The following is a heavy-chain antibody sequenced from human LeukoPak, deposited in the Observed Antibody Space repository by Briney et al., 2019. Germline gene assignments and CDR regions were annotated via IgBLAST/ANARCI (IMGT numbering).Heavy chain of an antibody. V-gene: IGHV3-48*03. CDR1: GFTFSAYE. CDR2: ITSSGSTI. Sequence: GGSLRLSCVASGFTFSAYEMNWVRQAPGKGLEWISYITSSGSTIYYADSVKGRFTISRDNAENSLYLQMNSLRAEDTAVYYCAKARLRNDAFDIWGQGTRVTVSS. CDR3: AKARLRNDAFDI. D-gene: IGHD4-17*01. J-gene: IGHJ3*02.